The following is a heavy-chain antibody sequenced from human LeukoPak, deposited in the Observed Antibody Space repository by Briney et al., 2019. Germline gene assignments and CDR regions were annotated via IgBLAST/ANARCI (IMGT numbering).Heavy chain of an antibody. J-gene: IGHJ4*02. CDR2: INPNSGGT. CDR3: ARVAIAARTVYYFDY. CDR1: GYTFTGYY. V-gene: IGHV1-2*02. D-gene: IGHD6-6*01. Sequence: ASVKVSCKASGYTFTGYYMHRVRQAPGQGLEWMGWINPNSGGTNYAQKFQGRVTMTRDTSISTAYMELSRLRSDDTAVYYCARVAIAARTVYYFDYWGQGTLVTVSS.